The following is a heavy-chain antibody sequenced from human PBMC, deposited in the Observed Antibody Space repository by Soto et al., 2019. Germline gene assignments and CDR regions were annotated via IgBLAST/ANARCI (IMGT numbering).Heavy chain of an antibody. CDR2: ISGSGGST. J-gene: IGHJ2*01. Sequence: EVQLLESGGGLVQPGGSLRLSCAASGFTFSSYAMSWVRQAPGKGLEWVSAISGSGGSTYYADSVKGRFTISRDNSKNTLYLQMNSLRAEDTAVYYCANRLVRGVTYWYFDLWGRGTLVTVSS. V-gene: IGHV3-23*01. D-gene: IGHD3-10*01. CDR1: GFTFSSYA. CDR3: ANRLVRGVTYWYFDL.